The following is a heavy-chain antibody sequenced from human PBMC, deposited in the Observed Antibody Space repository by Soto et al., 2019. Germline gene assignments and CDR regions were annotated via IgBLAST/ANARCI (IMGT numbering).Heavy chain of an antibody. D-gene: IGHD6-13*01. CDR1: GFTFSSYA. V-gene: IGHV3-23*01. CDR3: ASPYSSSWPPDFDY. J-gene: IGHJ4*02. Sequence: GGSLRLSCAASGFTFSSYAMSWVRQAPGKGLEWVSAISGSGGSTYYADSVKGRFTISRDNSKNTLYLQMNSLRAEDTAVYYCASPYSSSWPPDFDYWGQGTLVTVPQ. CDR2: ISGSGGST.